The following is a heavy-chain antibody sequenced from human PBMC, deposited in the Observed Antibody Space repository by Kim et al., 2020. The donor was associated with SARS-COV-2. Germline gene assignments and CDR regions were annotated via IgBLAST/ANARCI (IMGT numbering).Heavy chain of an antibody. CDR3: AAEPVISFGAFDI. CDR2: IWSDGSTK. Sequence: GGSLRLSCAASGFTFSTYVMHWVRQAPGEGLEWVALIWSDGSTKHYADSVKGRFTISRDKSKNTGNLQLNSPRVEDTAVYYCAAEPVISFGAFDIWGLGTMVTVSS. J-gene: IGHJ3*02. V-gene: IGHV3-33*01. CDR1: GFTFSTYV. D-gene: IGHD3-10*01.